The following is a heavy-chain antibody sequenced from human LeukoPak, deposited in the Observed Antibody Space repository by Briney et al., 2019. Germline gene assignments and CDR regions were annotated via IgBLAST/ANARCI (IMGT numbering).Heavy chain of an antibody. J-gene: IGHJ6*03. CDR2: IYYSGST. CDR3: ASGSIAVAGNHYYYYMDV. V-gene: IGHV4-61*05. CDR1: GGSISSSSYY. Sequence: SETLSLTCTVSGGSISSSSYYWGWIRQPPGKGLEWIGYIYYSGSTNYNPSLKSRVTISVDTSKNQFSLKLSSVTAADTAVYYCASGSIAVAGNHYYYYMDVWGKGTTVTVSS. D-gene: IGHD6-19*01.